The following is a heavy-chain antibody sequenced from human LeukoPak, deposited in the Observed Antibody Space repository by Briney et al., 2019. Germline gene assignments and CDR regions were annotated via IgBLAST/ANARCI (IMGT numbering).Heavy chain of an antibody. D-gene: IGHD2-2*01. V-gene: IGHV3-23*01. Sequence: GGSLRLSCAASGFTFSSYAMTWVRQAPGKGLEWVSAVSGSADSTYYADFVKGRFTISRDNSKNTLYVQMNSLRAEDTAVYYCAKGPVVPVATYFFDSWGQGTLVIVSS. J-gene: IGHJ4*02. CDR1: GFTFSSYA. CDR2: VSGSADST. CDR3: AKGPVVPVATYFFDS.